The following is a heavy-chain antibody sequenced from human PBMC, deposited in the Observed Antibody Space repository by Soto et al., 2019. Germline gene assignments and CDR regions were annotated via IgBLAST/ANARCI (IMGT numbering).Heavy chain of an antibody. J-gene: IGHJ5*02. CDR1: GGSVSSGSYY. CDR3: ARGSIAAPWFDP. CDR2: IYYSGST. Sequence: SETLSLTCTVSGGSVSSGSYYWSWIRQPPGKGLEWIGYIYYSGSTNYNPSLKSRVTISVDTSKNQFSLKLSSVTAADTAVYYCARGSIAAPWFDPWGQGTLVTVSS. D-gene: IGHD6-6*01. V-gene: IGHV4-61*01.